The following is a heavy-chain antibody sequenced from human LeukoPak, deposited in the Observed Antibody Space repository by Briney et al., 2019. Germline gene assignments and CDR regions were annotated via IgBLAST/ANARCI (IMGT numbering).Heavy chain of an antibody. J-gene: IGHJ4*02. D-gene: IGHD3-22*01. V-gene: IGHV3-30*18. CDR1: GFTFSSYG. Sequence: PGGSLRLSCAASGFTFSSYGMHWVRQAPGKGLEWVAVISYDGSNKYYADSVKGRFTISRDNSKNTLYLQMNSLRAEDTAVYYCAKVHDSRSNYFDYWGQGTLVTVSS. CDR3: AKVHDSRSNYFDY. CDR2: ISYDGSNK.